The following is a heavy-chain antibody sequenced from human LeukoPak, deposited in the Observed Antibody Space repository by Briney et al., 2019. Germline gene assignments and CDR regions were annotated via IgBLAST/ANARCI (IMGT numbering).Heavy chain of an antibody. CDR3: ARDRRVYSSSWYEYGY. Sequence: ASVNVSCKASGYTFTSYGSSWVRQAPGQGLEWMVWISAYNGNTNYAQKLQGRVTMTTDTSTSTAYVELRSLRSDDTAVYYCARDRRVYSSSWYEYGYWGKGTLVTVSS. V-gene: IGHV1-18*01. J-gene: IGHJ4*02. CDR2: ISAYNGNT. CDR1: GYTFTSYG. D-gene: IGHD6-13*01.